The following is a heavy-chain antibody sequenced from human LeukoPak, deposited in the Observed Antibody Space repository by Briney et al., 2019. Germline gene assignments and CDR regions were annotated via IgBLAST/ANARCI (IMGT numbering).Heavy chain of an antibody. V-gene: IGHV3-11*01. D-gene: IGHD4-23*01. Sequence: GGSMRLSCAASAFISSDYYMSCNRQAPGKWLEWDSYISSSGSTIYYADYVKGRFTISRDNAKNSLYLEMNSLRAEDTALYYCARDGPTTVVTGDAFDIWGQGTMVTVSS. CDR2: ISSSGSTI. CDR3: ARDGPTTVVTGDAFDI. CDR1: AFISSDYY. J-gene: IGHJ3*02.